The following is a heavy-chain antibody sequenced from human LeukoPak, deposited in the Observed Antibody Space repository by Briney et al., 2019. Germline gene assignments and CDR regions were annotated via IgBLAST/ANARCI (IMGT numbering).Heavy chain of an antibody. CDR3: AKGGGGVLAS. CDR2: IKSKIDGGTT. V-gene: IGHV3-15*05. J-gene: IGHJ4*02. Sequence: GGSLRLSCAASGFTFSNAWMSWVRQAPGKGLEWVGRIKSKIDGGTTDYAAPVKGRFTISRDNSKNTLFLQMNSLKADDTAVYYCAKGGGGVLASWGQGTLVTVSS. D-gene: IGHD3-16*01. CDR1: GFTFSNAW.